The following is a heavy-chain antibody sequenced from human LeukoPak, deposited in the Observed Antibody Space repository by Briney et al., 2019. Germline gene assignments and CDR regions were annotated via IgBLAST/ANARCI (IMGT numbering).Heavy chain of an antibody. CDR1: GFTVSSYS. Sequence: GGSLRLSCAASGFTVSSYSMNWVRQAPGKGLEWVSSISSSSSYIYYADSVKGRFTISRDNAKNSLYLQMNSPRAEDTAVYYCARGMGGYDIYYYYYMDVWGKGTTVTISS. D-gene: IGHD5-12*01. CDR2: ISSSSSYI. V-gene: IGHV3-21*01. CDR3: ARGMGGYDIYYYYYMDV. J-gene: IGHJ6*03.